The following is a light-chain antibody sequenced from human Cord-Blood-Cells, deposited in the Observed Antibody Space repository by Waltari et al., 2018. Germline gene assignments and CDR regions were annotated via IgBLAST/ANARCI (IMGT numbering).Light chain of an antibody. Sequence: QSALTQSPPVSGPPGQSVTICCTASRSDVGRYTRVSWYQQPPGTTPKLMIDEVSNRPSGVPDRFSGSKSGNTASLTISGLQAEDEADYYCSSYTSSSTVVFGGGTKLTVL. CDR1: RSDVGRYTR. J-gene: IGLJ2*01. V-gene: IGLV2-18*02. CDR3: SSYTSSSTVV. CDR2: EVS.